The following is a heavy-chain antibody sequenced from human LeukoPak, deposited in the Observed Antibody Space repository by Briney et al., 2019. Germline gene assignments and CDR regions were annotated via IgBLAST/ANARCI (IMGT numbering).Heavy chain of an antibody. CDR1: GFTFSTYA. V-gene: IGHV3-33*08. J-gene: IGHJ4*02. D-gene: IGHD5-18*01. Sequence: GRSLRLSCAASGFTFSTYAMHWVRQAPGKGLEWVAIIYFDGNTIYYADSVKGRFTISRDNSKNTLYLQMNGLRAEDTAVYYCARDLVQLWSKDYWGQGTLVTVSS. CDR2: IYFDGNTI. CDR3: ARDLVQLWSKDY.